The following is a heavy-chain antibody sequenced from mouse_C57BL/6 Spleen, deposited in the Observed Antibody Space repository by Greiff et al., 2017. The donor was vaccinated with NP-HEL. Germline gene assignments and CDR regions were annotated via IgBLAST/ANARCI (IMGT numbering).Heavy chain of an antibody. CDR3: ARDHGSSYGYAMDY. J-gene: IGHJ4*01. V-gene: IGHV5-17*01. CDR1: GFTFSDYG. D-gene: IGHD1-1*01. CDR2: ISSGSSTI. Sequence: EVKVEESGGGLVKPGGSLKLSCAASGFTFSDYGMHWVRQAPEKGLEWVAYISSGSSTIYYADTVKGRFTISRDNAKNTLFLQMTSLRSEDTAMYYCARDHGSSYGYAMDYWGQGTSVTVSS.